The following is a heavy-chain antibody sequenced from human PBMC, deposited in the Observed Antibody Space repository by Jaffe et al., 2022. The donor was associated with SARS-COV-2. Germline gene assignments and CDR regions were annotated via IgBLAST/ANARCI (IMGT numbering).Heavy chain of an antibody. CDR2: IYYSGST. V-gene: IGHV4-31*03. CDR1: GGSISSGGYY. Sequence: QVQLQESGPGLVKPSQTLSLTCTVSGGSISSGGYYWSWIRQHPGKGLEWIGYIYYSGSTYYNPSLKSRVTISVDTSKNQFSLKLSSVTAADTAVYYCARERFVPVTGEAAAGPRLGSWFDPWGQGTLVTVSS. CDR3: ARERFVPVTGEAAAGPRLGSWFDP. D-gene: IGHD6-13*01. J-gene: IGHJ5*02.